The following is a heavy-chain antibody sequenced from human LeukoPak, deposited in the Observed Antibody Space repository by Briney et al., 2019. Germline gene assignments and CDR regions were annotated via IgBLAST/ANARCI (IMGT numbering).Heavy chain of an antibody. J-gene: IGHJ4*02. Sequence: GGSLRLSCAASGFTFSRFGMNWVRQAPGKGLEWISYISSSSSAMYYADSVKGRFTISRDNAKNSLYLQMSSLRDEDTAVYYCARVGIQLCVDYWGQGILVTVSS. CDR3: ARVGIQLCVDY. CDR1: GFTFSRFG. D-gene: IGHD5-18*01. CDR2: ISSSSSAM. V-gene: IGHV3-48*02.